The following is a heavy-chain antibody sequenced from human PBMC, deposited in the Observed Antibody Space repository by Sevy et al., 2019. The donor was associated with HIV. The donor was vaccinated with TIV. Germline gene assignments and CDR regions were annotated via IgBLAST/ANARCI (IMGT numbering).Heavy chain of an antibody. CDR1: GFTFGDYA. CDR3: TRERAYYDSSGYSAGYY. V-gene: IGHV3-49*04. Sequence: GGSLRLSCTASGFTFGDYAMSWVRQAPGKGLEWVGFIRSKAYGGTTEYVASVKGRFTISRDDSKSIAYLQMNSLKTEDTAVYYCTRERAYYDSSGYSAGYYWGQGTLVTVSS. D-gene: IGHD3-22*01. J-gene: IGHJ4*02. CDR2: IRSKAYGGTT.